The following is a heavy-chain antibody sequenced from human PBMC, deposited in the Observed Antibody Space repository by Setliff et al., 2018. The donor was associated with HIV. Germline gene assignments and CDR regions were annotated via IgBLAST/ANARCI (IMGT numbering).Heavy chain of an antibody. CDR2: INHSGST. Sequence: SETRSLTCAVDGGSFSGYYWSWIRQPPGKGLEWIGEINHSGSTNYNPSLKSRVTISVDTSKNQFSLKLTSVTAADTAVYYCARGRLYGVVDYWGQGTLVTVSS. D-gene: IGHD3-10*01. CDR1: GGSFSGYY. V-gene: IGHV4-34*01. CDR3: ARGRLYGVVDY. J-gene: IGHJ4*02.